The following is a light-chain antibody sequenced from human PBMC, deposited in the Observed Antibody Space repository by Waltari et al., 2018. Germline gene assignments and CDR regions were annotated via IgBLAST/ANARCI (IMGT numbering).Light chain of an antibody. V-gene: IGKV1-5*03. CDR2: KAS. CDR3: QQYNSFSLLT. J-gene: IGKJ4*01. CDR1: QSISTR. Sequence: DIQLTQSPSTLSASVGDSVTNTCRASQSISTRLAWYQQKPGQAPKPLIYKASSLESGVPAMFIGSGSGTEFTLTINSLQPDDFATYYCQQYNSFSLLTFGGGTKVEIK.